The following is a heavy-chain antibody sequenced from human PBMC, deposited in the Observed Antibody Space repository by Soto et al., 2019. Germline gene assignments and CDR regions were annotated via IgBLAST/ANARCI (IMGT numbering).Heavy chain of an antibody. CDR1: GCTFSSYA. Sequence: GGSLRLSCAASGCTFSSYAMHWVRQAPGKGLEWVAVISYDGSNKYYADSVKGRFTISRDNSKNTLYLQMNSLRAEDTAVYYCARVHRRPDSSGYYDYWGQGTLVTVSS. J-gene: IGHJ4*02. D-gene: IGHD3-22*01. CDR3: ARVHRRPDSSGYYDY. V-gene: IGHV3-30-3*01. CDR2: ISYDGSNK.